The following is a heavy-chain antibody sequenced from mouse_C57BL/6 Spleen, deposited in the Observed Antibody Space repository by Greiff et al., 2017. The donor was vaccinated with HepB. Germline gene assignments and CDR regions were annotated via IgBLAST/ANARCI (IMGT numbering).Heavy chain of an antibody. J-gene: IGHJ2*01. D-gene: IGHD1-1*01. V-gene: IGHV5-4*01. CDR2: ISDGGSYT. CDR1: GFTFSSYA. Sequence: EVHLVESGGGLVKPGGSLKLSCAASGFTFSSYAMSWVRQTPEKRLEWVATISDGGSYTYYPDNVKGRFTISRDNAKNNLYLQMSHLKSEDTAMYYCARESYGGCFDYWGQGTTLTVSS. CDR3: ARESYGGCFDY.